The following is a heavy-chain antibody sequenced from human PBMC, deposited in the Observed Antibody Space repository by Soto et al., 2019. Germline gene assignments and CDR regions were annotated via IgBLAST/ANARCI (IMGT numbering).Heavy chain of an antibody. V-gene: IGHV3-11*06. Sequence: QVQLVESGGGLVKPGGSLRLSCAASGFTFSDYYMTWIRQAPGKGLEWVSYISSSTYNTNYADSVKGRFTISRDNAKNSLYLQMNSLRVEDTAVYYCARDLRGYSYGLGYWGQGTLVTVSS. CDR3: ARDLRGYSYGLGY. CDR2: ISSSTYNT. J-gene: IGHJ4*02. CDR1: GFTFSDYY. D-gene: IGHD5-18*01.